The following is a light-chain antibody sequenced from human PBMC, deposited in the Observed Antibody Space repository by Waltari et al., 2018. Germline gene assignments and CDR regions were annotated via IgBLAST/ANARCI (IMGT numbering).Light chain of an antibody. CDR1: SSDVGDYNY. J-gene: IGLJ1*01. V-gene: IGLV2-8*01. Sequence: QSALTQPPSASGSPGQSVTISCTGTSSDVGDYNYVSWYQQHPGKAPKRRIYEVTKRPAGVPERFSGSKSGNTASLTVSGLQAEDEADYYCSSYAGSNNYVFGTGTKVTVL. CDR3: SSYAGSNNYV. CDR2: EVT.